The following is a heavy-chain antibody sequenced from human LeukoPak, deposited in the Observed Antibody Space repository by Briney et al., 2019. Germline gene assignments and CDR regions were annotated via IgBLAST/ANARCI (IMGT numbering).Heavy chain of an antibody. V-gene: IGHV3-48*03. Sequence: PGGSLRLSCAASGFTFSSYEMNWVRQAPGKGLEWVPYISSSGSTIYYADSVKGRFTTSRDNAKNSLYLQMNSLRAEDTAVYYCARAQPFSWKLDAFDIWGQGTMVTVSS. CDR1: GFTFSSYE. D-gene: IGHD2/OR15-2a*01. CDR2: ISSSGSTI. CDR3: ARAQPFSWKLDAFDI. J-gene: IGHJ3*02.